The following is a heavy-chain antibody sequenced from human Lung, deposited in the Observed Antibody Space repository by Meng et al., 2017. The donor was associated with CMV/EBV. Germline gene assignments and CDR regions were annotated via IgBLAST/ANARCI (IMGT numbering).Heavy chain of an antibody. D-gene: IGHD3-3*01. CDR3: ARDRVPEPPLEWPQLWGENC. CDR2: ISVRRGSI. V-gene: IGHV3-21*01. J-gene: IGHJ4*02. CDR1: GFTFSRYT. Sequence: GGSXRLXCAASGFTFSRYTMNWVRQAPGKGPEWVPSISVRRGSIYYADPVKGRFTISRDNAKNSLFLQMRSLRAEDTAVYYCARDRVPEPPLEWPQLWGENCGXQGAXVNGAS.